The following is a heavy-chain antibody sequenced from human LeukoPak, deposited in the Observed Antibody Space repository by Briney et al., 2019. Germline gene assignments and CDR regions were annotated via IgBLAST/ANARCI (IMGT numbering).Heavy chain of an antibody. D-gene: IGHD6-19*01. CDR1: GFTFSSYW. CDR3: AKGAVAGNQKPGGY. Sequence: PGGSLRLSCAASGFTFSSYWMSWVRQAPGKGLEWVANIKQDGSEKYYVDSVKGRFTISRDNAKNSLYLQMNSLRAEDTAVYFCAKGAVAGNQKPGGYWGQGTLVTVSS. V-gene: IGHV3-7*03. CDR2: IKQDGSEK. J-gene: IGHJ4*02.